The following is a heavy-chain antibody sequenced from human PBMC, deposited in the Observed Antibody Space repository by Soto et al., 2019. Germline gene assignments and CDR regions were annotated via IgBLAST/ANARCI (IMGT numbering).Heavy chain of an antibody. CDR2: ISGDGTTI. Sequence: GGSLRLSCAASGFRFSDHYMTWIRQAPGKGLEWVSKISGDGTTIYYADSVKGRFTVSRDNAKNSVYLQMNSLRAEDTAVYYCASDPYYYASGFWGQGTLVTVSS. CDR1: GFRFSDHY. CDR3: ASDPYYYASGF. D-gene: IGHD3-10*01. J-gene: IGHJ4*02. V-gene: IGHV3-11*01.